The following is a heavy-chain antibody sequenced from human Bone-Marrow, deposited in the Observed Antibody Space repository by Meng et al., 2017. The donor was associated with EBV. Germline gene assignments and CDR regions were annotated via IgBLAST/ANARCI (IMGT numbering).Heavy chain of an antibody. CDR3: AKDCFGDKDS. D-gene: IGHD2-21*01. CDR1: GFTLSSYW. V-gene: IGHV3-74*01. J-gene: IGHJ4*02. Sequence: VQVMEAGGGLVHPGGSLRLSCAASGFTLSSYWVHWVRQAPGKGLVWVSRINTDGSVINYADSVKGRFTISRDNAKNTVYLQMNNLRAEDTAVYYCAKDCFGDKDSWGQGTLVTVSS. CDR2: INTDGSVI.